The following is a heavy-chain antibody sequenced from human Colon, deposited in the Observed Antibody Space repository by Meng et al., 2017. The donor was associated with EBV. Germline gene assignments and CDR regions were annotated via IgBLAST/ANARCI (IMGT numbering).Heavy chain of an antibody. V-gene: IGHV4-30-4*01. D-gene: IGHD5-12*01. Sequence: AQWPLSAPGLVNPQQTLSLTCTCSGGSISSGDYSCSWNRPPPEKGLEWIGYIYYSGSTYYNPSLKSRVTISVDTSKNQFSLKLSSVTAADTAVYYCARDRGGLGAFDYWGQGTLVTVSS. CDR2: IYYSGST. J-gene: IGHJ4*02. CDR3: ARDRGGLGAFDY. CDR1: GGSISSGDYS.